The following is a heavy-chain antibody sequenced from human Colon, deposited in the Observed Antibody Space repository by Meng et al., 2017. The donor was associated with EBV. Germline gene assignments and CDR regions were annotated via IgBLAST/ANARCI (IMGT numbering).Heavy chain of an antibody. J-gene: IGHJ4*02. V-gene: IGHV4-31*03. CDR2: IYYSGST. CDR3: GRPHLISVAGHFDY. CDR1: GGSVSSGGYY. Sequence: QLPGSGPGPVKPPQTLSLTCTVSGGSVSSGGYYWTWIRQHSGKGLEWFGHIYYSGSTFYNPSLKRRVIISIDTSKNQFSLNLRSVTAADTAVYYCGRPHLISVAGHFDYWGQGTLVTVSS. D-gene: IGHD6-19*01.